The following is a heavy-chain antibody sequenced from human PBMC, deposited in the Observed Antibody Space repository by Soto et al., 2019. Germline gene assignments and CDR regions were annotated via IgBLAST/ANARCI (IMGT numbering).Heavy chain of an antibody. CDR3: ARDRRVTNSWSPVDSYHYGLDV. Sequence: QVQLQDSGPGLLKPSHSLSLHCTVSGVSITGGDYYWRGLRQAPGKGLEWTGNILYNVATSYNPSLESRVTLSLDRSTNQFSLKLDSVTAADTAVYYCARDRRVTNSWSPVDSYHYGLDVWGEGTTVTISS. CDR2: ILYNVAT. D-gene: IGHD6-13*01. J-gene: IGHJ6*04. CDR1: GVSITGGDYY. V-gene: IGHV4-30-4*01.